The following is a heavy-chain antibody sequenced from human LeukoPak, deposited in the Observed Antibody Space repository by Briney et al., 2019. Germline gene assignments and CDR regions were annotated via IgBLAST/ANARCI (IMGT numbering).Heavy chain of an antibody. J-gene: IGHJ4*02. CDR2: ISGSGGST. CDR3: AKGSIVVVTVIDY. D-gene: IGHD2-21*02. V-gene: IGHV3-23*01. CDR1: GFTFSSYA. Sequence: GGSLRLSCAASGFTFSSYAMSWVRQAPGKGLEWVSTISGSGGSTYYADSVKGRFTISRDNSKKTLYLQMNSLRAEDTAIYYCAKGSIVVVTVIDYWGQGTLVTVFS.